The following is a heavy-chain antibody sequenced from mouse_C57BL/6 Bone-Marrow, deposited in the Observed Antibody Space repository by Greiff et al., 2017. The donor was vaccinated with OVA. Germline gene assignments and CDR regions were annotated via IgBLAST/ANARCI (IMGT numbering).Heavy chain of an antibody. D-gene: IGHD2-2*01. J-gene: IGHJ3*01. CDR2: INPYNGGT. CDR3: ARWGIYYGYDGFAY. Sequence: EVQLVESGPVLVKPGASVKMSCKASGYTFTDYYMNWVKQSHGKSLEWIGVINPYNGGTSYNQKFKGKATLTVDKSSSTAYMELNSLTSEDSAVYYCARWGIYYGYDGFAYWGQGTLVTVSA. V-gene: IGHV1-19*01. CDR1: GYTFTDYY.